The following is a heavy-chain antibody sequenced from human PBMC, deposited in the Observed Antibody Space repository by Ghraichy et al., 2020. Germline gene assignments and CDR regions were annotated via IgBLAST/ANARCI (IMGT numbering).Heavy chain of an antibody. Sequence: GESLNISCAASGFTFSNYWMHWVRQAPGKGLVWVSRINSDGSNTTYADSAKGRFTMSRDNGKNTLYLQMNSLRAEDTAIYYCARVSRIVGVENFDYWGQGTLVTVSS. CDR3: ARVSRIVGVENFDY. D-gene: IGHD2-15*01. CDR2: INSDGSNT. CDR1: GFTFSNYW. V-gene: IGHV3-74*01. J-gene: IGHJ4*02.